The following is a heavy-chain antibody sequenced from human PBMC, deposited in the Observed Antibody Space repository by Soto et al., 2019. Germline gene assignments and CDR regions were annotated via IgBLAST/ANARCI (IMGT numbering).Heavy chain of an antibody. CDR3: ARGWLGGDFEF. V-gene: IGHV4-31*11. CDR1: GVPINSGGYY. J-gene: IGHJ4*02. CDR2: IYQSGAT. D-gene: IGHD4-17*01. Sequence: SETLSLTCAVSGVPINSGGYYWTWVRQHPGKGLVWLGYIYQSGATYYGPSLASRMSITFDTSKNHLYLNLNSVTAADTAVYFCARGWLGGDFEFWGQGTPVTVSS.